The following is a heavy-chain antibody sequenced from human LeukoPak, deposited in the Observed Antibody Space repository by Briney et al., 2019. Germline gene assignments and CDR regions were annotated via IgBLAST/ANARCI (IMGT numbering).Heavy chain of an antibody. J-gene: IGHJ4*02. D-gene: IGHD6-13*01. V-gene: IGHV4-34*01. CDR1: GGSFSGYY. Sequence: SETLSLTCAVYGGSFSGYYWSWIRQPPGKGLEWIGEINHSGSTNYNPSLKSRVTISVDTSKDQFSLKLSSVTAADTAVYYCARAHIAAAGTPCFDYWGQGTLVTVSS. CDR2: INHSGST. CDR3: ARAHIAAAGTPCFDY.